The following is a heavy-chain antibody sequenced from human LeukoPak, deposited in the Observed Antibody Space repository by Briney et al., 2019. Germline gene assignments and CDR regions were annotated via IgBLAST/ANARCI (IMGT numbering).Heavy chain of an antibody. D-gene: IGHD3-10*01. CDR1: DDSISTYY. CDR2: IFSTGNT. Sequence: SETPSLTCTVSDDSISTYYWSWIRQPPGKGLEWIGYIFSTGNTNYTPSLKSRVTMSLETSKRQFYLRLDSVTAADTAMYYCVRHRFGEPHFKDWGLGTLVTVSS. V-gene: IGHV4-59*08. J-gene: IGHJ4*02. CDR3: VRHRFGEPHFKD.